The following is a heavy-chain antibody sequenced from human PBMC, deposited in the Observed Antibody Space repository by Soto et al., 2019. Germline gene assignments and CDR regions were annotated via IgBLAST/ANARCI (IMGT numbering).Heavy chain of an antibody. V-gene: IGHV3-30-3*01. CDR2: ISYDGSNK. D-gene: IGHD2-2*01. Sequence: GGSLRLSCAASGFTFSSYAMHWVRQAPGKGLEWVAVISYDGSNKYYADSVKGRFTISRDNSKNTLYLQMNSLRAEDTAVYYCASSVVPAAMFSLEVVYGMDVWGQGTTVTVSS. CDR1: GFTFSSYA. J-gene: IGHJ6*02. CDR3: ASSVVPAAMFSLEVVYGMDV.